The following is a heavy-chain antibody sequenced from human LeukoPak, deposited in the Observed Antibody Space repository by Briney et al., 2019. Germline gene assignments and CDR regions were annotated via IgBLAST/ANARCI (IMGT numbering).Heavy chain of an antibody. CDR2: INPSGGST. CDR1: GYTFTGYY. J-gene: IGHJ5*02. Sequence: ASVKVSCKASGYTFTGYYMHWVRQAPGQGLEWMGIINPSGGSTSYAQKFQGRVTMARDTSTSTVYMELSSLRSEDTAVYYCARDSSSTNWFDPWGQGTLVTVSS. V-gene: IGHV1-46*01. CDR3: ARDSSSTNWFDP. D-gene: IGHD6-13*01.